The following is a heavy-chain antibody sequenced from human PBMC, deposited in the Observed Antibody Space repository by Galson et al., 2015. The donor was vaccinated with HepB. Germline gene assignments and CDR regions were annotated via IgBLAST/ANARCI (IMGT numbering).Heavy chain of an antibody. CDR2: ISSSSSSI. CDR3: ARVIRHFDL. J-gene: IGHJ2*01. V-gene: IGHV3-48*03. D-gene: IGHD3-16*01. CDR1: EFTFRNYE. Sequence: SLRLSCAAPEFTFRNYEMNWVRQAPGKGLQWVSYISSSSSSIYYADSVRDRFTISRDNAKKSLYLQMNSLRVEDTAVYYCARVIRHFDLWGRGTLVTVSS.